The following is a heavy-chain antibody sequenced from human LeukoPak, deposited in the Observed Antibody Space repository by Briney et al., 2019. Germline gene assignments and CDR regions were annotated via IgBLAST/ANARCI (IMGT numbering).Heavy chain of an antibody. CDR2: IYYSGST. D-gene: IGHD3-3*01. J-gene: IGHJ6*03. Sequence: SETLSLTCTVSGGSISSYYWSWIRQPPGKGLEWIGYIYYSGSTNYNPSLKSRVTISVDTSKNQFSLKLSSVTAADTAVYYCARENRGPYYDFWSGYSWSLYYYYYMDVWGKGTTVTVSS. CDR1: GGSISSYY. CDR3: ARENRGPYYDFWSGYSWSLYYYYYMDV. V-gene: IGHV4-59*12.